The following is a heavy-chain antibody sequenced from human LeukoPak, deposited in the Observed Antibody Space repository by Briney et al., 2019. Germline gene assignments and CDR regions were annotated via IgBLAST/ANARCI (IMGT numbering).Heavy chain of an antibody. V-gene: IGHV3-66*01. Sequence: GGSLRLSCAASGFTVSSNYMSWVRQAPGEGLEWVSVIYSGGSTYYADSVKGRFTISRDNSKNTLYLQVNSLRAEDTAVYYCTRGNRAIVVATIDCWGQGTLVTVSS. J-gene: IGHJ4*02. CDR3: TRGNRAIVVATIDC. CDR2: IYSGGST. D-gene: IGHD3-22*01. CDR1: GFTVSSNY.